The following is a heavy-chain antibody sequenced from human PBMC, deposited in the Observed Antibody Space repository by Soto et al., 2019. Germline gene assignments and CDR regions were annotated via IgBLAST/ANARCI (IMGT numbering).Heavy chain of an antibody. CDR1: GFIFRSYG. D-gene: IGHD6-19*01. CDR3: AKQGIEVAGTDYFDY. CDR2: ISHDGSNA. J-gene: IGHJ4*02. V-gene: IGHV3-30*18. Sequence: PGGSLRLSCAGTGFIFRSYGIHWVRQAPGKGLEWVAVISHDGSNAYYADAVNGRFTISRDNARNTVYLQMNSLRGEDTAVYYCAKQGIEVAGTDYFDYWGQGALVTVSS.